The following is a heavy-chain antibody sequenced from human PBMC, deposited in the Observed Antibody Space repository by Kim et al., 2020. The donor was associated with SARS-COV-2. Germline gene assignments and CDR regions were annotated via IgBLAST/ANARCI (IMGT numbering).Heavy chain of an antibody. D-gene: IGHD6-6*01. V-gene: IGHV4-4*09. Sequence: TSYTPPPKGRVTISVDTSKNPFSQKLSSVSAADTAVYYCARITSSSSLDYWGQGTLVTVSS. CDR3: ARITSSSSLDY. CDR2: T. J-gene: IGHJ4*02.